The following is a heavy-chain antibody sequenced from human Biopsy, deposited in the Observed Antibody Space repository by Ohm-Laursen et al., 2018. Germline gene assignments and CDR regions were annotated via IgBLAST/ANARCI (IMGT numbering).Heavy chain of an antibody. CDR3: AREGLDWDNRRYKGLDV. Sequence: SDTLSLTCPVSGDSISSGYWTWIRRPAGKGLEWIGRIYGSGSTNYNPSLRGRVTLSGDTSKNQVSLRLRSVTAADTAVYYCAREGLDWDNRRYKGLDVWGQGATVIVSS. CDR2: IYGSGST. V-gene: IGHV4-4*07. J-gene: IGHJ6*02. CDR1: GDSISSGY. D-gene: IGHD1/OR15-1a*01.